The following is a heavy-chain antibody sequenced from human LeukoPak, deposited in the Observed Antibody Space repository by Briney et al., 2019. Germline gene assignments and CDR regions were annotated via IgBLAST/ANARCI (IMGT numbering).Heavy chain of an antibody. D-gene: IGHD3-9*01. CDR3: ARGQSNSYYDILTGLDY. Sequence: GGSLRLSCAASGFTFSSYAMHWVRQAPGKGLEWVAVISYDGSNKYYADSVKGRFTISRDNSKNTLYLQMSSLRAEDTAVYYCARGQSNSYYDILTGLDYWGQGTLVTVSS. CDR2: ISYDGSNK. CDR1: GFTFSSYA. V-gene: IGHV3-30*04. J-gene: IGHJ4*02.